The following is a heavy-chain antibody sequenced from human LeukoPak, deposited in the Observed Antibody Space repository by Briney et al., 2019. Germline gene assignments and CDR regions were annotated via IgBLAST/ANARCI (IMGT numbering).Heavy chain of an antibody. Sequence: PGGSLRLSCAASGFTFRSYWMSWVRQAPGKGLEWVATIKQDGGEKYYADSVKGRFTISRDNAKNSLYLEMNSLRAEDTAIYYCARLTCGGDCYSSSIDYWGQGTLVTVSS. CDR3: ARLTCGGDCYSSSIDY. J-gene: IGHJ4*02. V-gene: IGHV3-7*01. D-gene: IGHD2-21*02. CDR1: GFTFRSYW. CDR2: IKQDGGEK.